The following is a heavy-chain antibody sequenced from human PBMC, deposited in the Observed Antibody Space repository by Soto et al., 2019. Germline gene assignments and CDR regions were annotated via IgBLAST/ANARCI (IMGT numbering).Heavy chain of an antibody. J-gene: IGHJ4*01. CDR2: ISYDGTNK. CDR1: GFTFNSYG. V-gene: IGHV3-30*18. CDR3: AKGGQYYYDSSGNSTGVRY. D-gene: IGHD3-22*01. Sequence: GSLRLSCAASGFTFNSYGMHWVRQAPGKGLYWVAVISYDGTNKYYADSVKGRFTISRDNSKNTLYLQMNSLRAEDTAVYYCAKGGQYYYDSSGNSTGVRYWGRETLVTVSS.